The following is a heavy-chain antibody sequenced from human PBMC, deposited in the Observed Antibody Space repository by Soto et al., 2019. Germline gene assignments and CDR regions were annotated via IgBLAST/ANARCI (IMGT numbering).Heavy chain of an antibody. CDR2: INPNSGGT. CDR3: ARVRRRITMIVVVMYVMDV. D-gene: IGHD3-22*01. CDR1: GYTFTGYY. J-gene: IGHJ6*02. Sequence: QVQLVQSGAEVKKPGASVKVSCKASGYTFTGYYMHWVRQAPGQGLEWMGWINPNSGGTNYAQKFQGRVTMTRDTSISTAYMELSRLRSDDTAVYYCARVRRRITMIVVVMYVMDVWGQGTTVTVSS. V-gene: IGHV1-2*02.